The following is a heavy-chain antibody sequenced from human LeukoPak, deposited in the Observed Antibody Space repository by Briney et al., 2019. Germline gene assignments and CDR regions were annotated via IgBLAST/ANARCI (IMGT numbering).Heavy chain of an antibody. Sequence: GGSLRLSCTASGFTFSRYWMHWVRQVPGKGLVWVSRINSDGSSTTYADSVKGRFTISRDNSKSTLYLQMNSLRTEDTAVYYCAKDYISNWYNWFDPWGQGTLVIVSS. CDR3: AKDYISNWYNWFDP. V-gene: IGHV3-74*01. D-gene: IGHD4-11*01. CDR2: INSDGSST. J-gene: IGHJ5*02. CDR1: GFTFSRYW.